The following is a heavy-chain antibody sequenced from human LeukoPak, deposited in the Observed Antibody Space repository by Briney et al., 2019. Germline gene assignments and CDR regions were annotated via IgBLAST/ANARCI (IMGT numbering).Heavy chain of an antibody. Sequence: PGGSLRLSCAAPGFTFSSYGMHWVRQAPGKGLEWVAVISYDGSNKYYADSVKGRFTISRDNSKNTLYLQMNSLRAEDTAVYYCAKLGDIVVVPAAIQAGNYWGQGTLVTVSS. CDR1: GFTFSSYG. D-gene: IGHD2-2*02. J-gene: IGHJ4*02. CDR3: AKLGDIVVVPAAIQAGNY. V-gene: IGHV3-30*18. CDR2: ISYDGSNK.